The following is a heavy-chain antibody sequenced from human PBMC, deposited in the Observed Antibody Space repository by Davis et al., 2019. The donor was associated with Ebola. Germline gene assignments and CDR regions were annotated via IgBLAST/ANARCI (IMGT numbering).Heavy chain of an antibody. CDR2: ISSSGSTI. D-gene: IGHD5-24*01. Sequence: GESLKISCAASGFTFSDYYMSWIRQAPGKGLEWVSYISSSGSTIYYADSVKGRFTISRDNAKNSLYLQMNSLRAEDTAVYYCARDHRRLQFDYWGQGTLVTVSS. CDR1: GFTFSDYY. J-gene: IGHJ4*02. V-gene: IGHV3-11*01. CDR3: ARDHRRLQFDY.